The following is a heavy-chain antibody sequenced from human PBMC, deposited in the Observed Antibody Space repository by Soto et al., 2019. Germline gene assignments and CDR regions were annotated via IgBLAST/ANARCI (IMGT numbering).Heavy chain of an antibody. J-gene: IGHJ4*02. V-gene: IGHV1-3*01. CDR3: ARGIYDSSGYYYVKVWSYFDY. CDR1: GYTFTSYA. D-gene: IGHD3-22*01. CDR2: INAGNGNT. Sequence: GASVKVSCKASGYTFTSYAMHWVRQAPGQRLEWMGWINAGNGNTKYSQKLQGRVTITRDTSASTAYMELSSLRSEDTAVYYCARGIYDSSGYYYVKVWSYFDYWGQGTLVTVSS.